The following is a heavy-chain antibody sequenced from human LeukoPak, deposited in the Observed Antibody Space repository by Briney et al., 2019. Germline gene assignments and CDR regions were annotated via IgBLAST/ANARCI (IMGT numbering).Heavy chain of an antibody. CDR3: AREPNYDILTGPTRYYYCMDV. CDR1: GGTFSSYA. D-gene: IGHD3-9*01. V-gene: IGHV1-69*13. CDR2: IIPIFGTA. Sequence: SVKVSCKASGGTFSSYAISWVRQAPGQGLEWMGGIIPIFGTANYAQKFQGRVTITADESTSTAYMELSSLRSEDTAVYYCAREPNYDILTGPTRYYYCMDVWGKGTTVTVSS. J-gene: IGHJ6*03.